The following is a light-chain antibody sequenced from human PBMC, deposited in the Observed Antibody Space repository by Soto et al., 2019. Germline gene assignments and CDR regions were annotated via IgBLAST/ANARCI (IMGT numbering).Light chain of an antibody. J-gene: IGKJ4*01. Sequence: EIVMTQSPATLSVSPGERATLSCRASQTVNSNLAWYQQKPGQTPRLHIYGASTRATGFPARFSGSGSETEFTLTISSLQSEDLAVYYCQQYNDWPLTFGGGTKVEIK. CDR3: QQYNDWPLT. CDR1: QTVNSN. CDR2: GAS. V-gene: IGKV3-15*01.